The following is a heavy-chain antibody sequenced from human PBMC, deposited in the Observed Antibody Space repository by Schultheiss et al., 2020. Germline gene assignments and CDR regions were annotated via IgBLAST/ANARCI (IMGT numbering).Heavy chain of an antibody. Sequence: GESLKISCAASGFTFSNYGMHWVRQAPGKGLEWVAVISYDGSNKYYADSVKGRFTISRDNSKNTLYLQMNSLRAEDTAVYFCAMKLRSGLGGQGTLVTVSS. CDR1: GFTFSNYG. CDR2: ISYDGSNK. J-gene: IGHJ4*02. CDR3: AMKLRSGL. D-gene: IGHD3/OR15-3a*01. V-gene: IGHV3-30*03.